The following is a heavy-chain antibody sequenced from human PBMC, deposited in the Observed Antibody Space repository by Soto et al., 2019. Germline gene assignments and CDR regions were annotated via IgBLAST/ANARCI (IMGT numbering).Heavy chain of an antibody. CDR3: AGDHTIYNGMDV. D-gene: IGHD3-3*01. Sequence: ASVKVSCKASGYTFTSYAMHWVRQAPGQRLEWMGWINAGNGNTKYSQKFQGRVTITRDTSASTAYMELSSLRSEDTAVYYCAGDHTIYNGMDVWGQGTTVTVSS. CDR1: GYTFTSYA. V-gene: IGHV1-3*01. J-gene: IGHJ6*02. CDR2: INAGNGNT.